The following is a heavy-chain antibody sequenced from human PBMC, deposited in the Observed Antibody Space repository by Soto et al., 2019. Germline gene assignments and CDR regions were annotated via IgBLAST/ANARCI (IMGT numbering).Heavy chain of an antibody. V-gene: IGHV3-48*03. CDR1: GFTFSGYE. CDR3: AGGSGYYYTDAFDI. D-gene: IGHD3-22*01. Sequence: GGSLRLSCAASGFTFSGYEMNWVRQAPGKGLEWVSYISSSGSTIYYADSVKGRFTISRDNAKNSLYLQMNSLRAEDTAVYYCAGGSGYYYTDAFDIWGQGTMVTVSS. J-gene: IGHJ3*02. CDR2: ISSSGSTI.